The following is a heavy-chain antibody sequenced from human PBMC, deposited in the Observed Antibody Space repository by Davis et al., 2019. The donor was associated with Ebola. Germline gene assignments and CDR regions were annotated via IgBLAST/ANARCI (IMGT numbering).Heavy chain of an antibody. D-gene: IGHD5-24*01. Sequence: GESLKTSCGAPGFIFSRHSMNWVRQAPGKGLEWIAFISSGGHDTYYADSVRGRFTISRDNAKNLLYLQLNSLGDEDTALYYGAKDAEDGSGNWFFDFRGRGALVTVSS. CDR2: ISSGGHDT. J-gene: IGHJ2*01. CDR1: GFIFSRHS. V-gene: IGHV3-48*02. CDR3: AKDAEDGSGNWFFDF.